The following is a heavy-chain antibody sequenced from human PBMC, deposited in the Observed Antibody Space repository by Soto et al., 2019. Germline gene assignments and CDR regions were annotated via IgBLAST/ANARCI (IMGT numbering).Heavy chain of an antibody. CDR3: ARYIANYVSGSPTGFDY. CDR2: IYYSGGT. CDR1: GGSINSGTYY. J-gene: IGHJ4*02. V-gene: IGHV4-31*03. D-gene: IGHD3-10*01. Sequence: PSETLSLTCTVSGGSINSGTYYWSWIRQHPGKGLEWIGYIYYSGGTSYNPSLRSRVTTSVDTSKNQFSLKLSSVTAADTAVYYCARYIANYVSGSPTGFDYWGQGSPVTVSS.